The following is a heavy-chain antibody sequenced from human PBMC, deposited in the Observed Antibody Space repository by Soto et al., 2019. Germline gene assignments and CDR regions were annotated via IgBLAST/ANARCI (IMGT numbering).Heavy chain of an antibody. CDR3: ARGYYDSSGYYCFDY. D-gene: IGHD3-22*01. CDR2: IIPIFGTA. Sequence: SVKVSCKASGGTFSSYAISWVRQAPGQGLEWMGGIIPIFGTANYAQKFQGRVTITADESTSTAYMELSSLRSEDTAVYYCARGYYDSSGYYCFDYWGQGTLVTVSS. J-gene: IGHJ4*02. CDR1: GGTFSSYA. V-gene: IGHV1-69*13.